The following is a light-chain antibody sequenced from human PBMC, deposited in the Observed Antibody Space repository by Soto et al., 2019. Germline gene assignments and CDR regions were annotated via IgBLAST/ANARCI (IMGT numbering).Light chain of an antibody. J-gene: IGKJ3*01. CDR3: QQHDNLPLFT. CDR2: DAS. V-gene: IGKV1-33*01. CDR1: QDISNY. Sequence: DIQMTQSPSSLSASVGDRVTITCQASQDISNYLNWYQQKPGKAPKLLIYDASNLETGVPSRFSGSGSGTDFTFTISSLQAEDIATYYCQQHDNLPLFTFGHGTKVDIK.